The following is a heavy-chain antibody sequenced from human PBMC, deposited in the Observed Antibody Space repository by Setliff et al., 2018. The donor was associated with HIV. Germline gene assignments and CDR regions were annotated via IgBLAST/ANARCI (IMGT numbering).Heavy chain of an antibody. CDR1: GFTFDDYA. V-gene: IGHV3-9*01. Sequence: PGGSLRLSCAASGFTFDDYAMHWVRQAPGKGLEWVSGISWNSGSIGYADSVKGRFTISRDNAKNSLYLQMNSLRAEDTAIYYCAPIRDGYNYFFDQWGQGTLVTVSS. CDR2: ISWNSGSI. D-gene: IGHD5-12*01. J-gene: IGHJ4*02. CDR3: APIRDGYNYFFDQ.